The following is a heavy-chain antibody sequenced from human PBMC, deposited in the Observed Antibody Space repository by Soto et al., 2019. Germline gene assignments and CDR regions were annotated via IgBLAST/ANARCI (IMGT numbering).Heavy chain of an antibody. CDR2: ISSSSSDI. CDR3: AIPEYYYDTCGCYY. J-gene: IGHJ4*02. V-gene: IGHV3-21*01. Sequence: EVQLVESGGGLVKPGGSLRLSCAASGFTFSTYSMNWVRQAPRKGLAWVSSISSSSSDIYYADSVKGRFTISRDNAKNSLSLQLTGLRAGDTAVYYCAIPEYYYDTCGCYYWGQGNLVTGSS. D-gene: IGHD3-22*01. CDR1: GFTFSTYS.